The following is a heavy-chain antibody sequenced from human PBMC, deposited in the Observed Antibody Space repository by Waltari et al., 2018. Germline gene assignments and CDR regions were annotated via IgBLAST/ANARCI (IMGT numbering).Heavy chain of an antibody. D-gene: IGHD2-15*01. Sequence: QVQLQESGPGLVKPSGTLSLTCTVSGDSISNNFFWRWVRQSPGKGLEWIGLVHQGWRSNYNPARESRVTVSIDTSKNQLSLRGTSVTAADTAIYYCAGDRGRGLYLDSWGQGTLVTVSP. CDR2: VHQGWRS. V-gene: IGHV4-4*02. J-gene: IGHJ4*02. CDR1: GDSISNNFF. CDR3: AGDRGRGLYLDS.